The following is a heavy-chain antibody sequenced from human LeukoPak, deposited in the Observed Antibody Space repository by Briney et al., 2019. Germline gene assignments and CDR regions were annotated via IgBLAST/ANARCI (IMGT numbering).Heavy chain of an antibody. V-gene: IGHV3-23*01. D-gene: IGHD3-22*01. CDR1: GFTFSSYA. CDR3: AKDQGGGYHFHYFDY. J-gene: IGHJ4*02. CDR2: ISGSGGST. Sequence: GGSLRLSCAASGFTFSSYAMSWVRQAPGKGLEWVSAISGSGGSTYYADSVKGRFTISRDNSKNTLYLQMNGLRAEDTAVYYCAKDQGGGYHFHYFDYWGQGTLVTVSS.